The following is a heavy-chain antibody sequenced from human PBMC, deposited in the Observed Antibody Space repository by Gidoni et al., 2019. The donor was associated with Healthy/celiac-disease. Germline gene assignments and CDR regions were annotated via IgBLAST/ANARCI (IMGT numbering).Heavy chain of an antibody. V-gene: IGHV4-31*03. Sequence: QVQLQESGPGLVKPSQTLSLTCTVSGGSISIGGYYWSWIRQHPGKGLEGIGSIYYSGSTYYNPSLKSRVTISVDTSKNQFSLKLSSVTAADTAVYYCARVGGAVAGYDYWGQGTLVTVSS. CDR1: GGSISIGGYY. D-gene: IGHD6-19*01. CDR2: IYYSGST. CDR3: ARVGGAVAGYDY. J-gene: IGHJ4*02.